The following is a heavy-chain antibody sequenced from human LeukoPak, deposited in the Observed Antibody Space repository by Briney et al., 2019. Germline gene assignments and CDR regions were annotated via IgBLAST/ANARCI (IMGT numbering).Heavy chain of an antibody. V-gene: IGHV1-69*13. D-gene: IGHD3-3*01. CDR3: ARPRALYYDFWSGYYPFDY. CDR2: IIPIFGTA. J-gene: IGHJ4*02. Sequence: ASMKVSCKASGGTFSSYAISWVRQAPGQGLEWMGGIIPIFGTANYAQKFQGRVTITADESTSTAYMELSSLRSEDTAVYYCARPRALYYDFWSGYYPFDYWGQGTLVTVSS. CDR1: GGTFSSYA.